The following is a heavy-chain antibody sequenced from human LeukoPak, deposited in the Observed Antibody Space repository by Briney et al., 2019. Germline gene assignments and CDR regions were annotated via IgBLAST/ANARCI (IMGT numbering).Heavy chain of an antibody. CDR1: GGTFISYA. CDR2: IMPLFVTA. D-gene: IGHD5-24*01. CDR3: ARGSLGDGYGVGDYYQYMDV. V-gene: IGHV1-69*05. J-gene: IGHJ6*03. Sequence: SVKVSCKTSGGTFISYAISWVRQAPGQGLEWMGGIMPLFVTANYAQEFQGRVTITTDESTTTAYMELNSLRSEDTAVYYCARGSLGDGYGVGDYYQYMDVWGKGTTVTVSS.